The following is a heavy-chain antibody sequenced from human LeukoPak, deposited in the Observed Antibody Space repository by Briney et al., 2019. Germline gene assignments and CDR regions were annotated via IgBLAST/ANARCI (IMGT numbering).Heavy chain of an antibody. D-gene: IGHD3-10*01. CDR2: MNPNSGNT. Sequence: ASVKDSCKASGYTFTSYVINWVRQATGQGLAGVGWMNPNSGNTGYAQKFQGRVSMTTNTSISTAYMELSSLKSEDTAVYYCAIRYGSGEKYYYYYYMDVWGKGTTVTVSS. J-gene: IGHJ6*03. V-gene: IGHV1-8*01. CDR1: GYTFTSYV. CDR3: AIRYGSGEKYYYYYYMDV.